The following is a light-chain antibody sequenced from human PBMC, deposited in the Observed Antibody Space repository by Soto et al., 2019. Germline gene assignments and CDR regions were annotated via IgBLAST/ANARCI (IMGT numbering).Light chain of an antibody. J-gene: IGKJ1*01. CDR1: QSAGTN. CDR3: QQYKNWPRT. CDR2: GAS. V-gene: IGKV3-15*01. Sequence: EIVMTQSPATLSVSPGEGATLSCRASQSAGTNLAWYQQKPGQAPRLLIYGASTRATGIPARFSGSGSGTEFTLTISSLQSEDFAIYYCQQYKNWPRTFGQGTKVDIK.